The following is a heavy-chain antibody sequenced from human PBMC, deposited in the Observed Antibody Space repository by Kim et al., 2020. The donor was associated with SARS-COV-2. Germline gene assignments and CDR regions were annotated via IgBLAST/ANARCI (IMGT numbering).Heavy chain of an antibody. J-gene: IGHJ4*02. CDR2: IWYSGKTK. CDR3: ARDRGQDNAIDY. Sequence: GGSLRLSCAASGFTFSNYGMHWVRRAPGKGLEWVAVIWYSGKTKQYVDSVKGRFTISRDNSKNTLYLEMNSLRVEDTATYYCARDRGQDNAIDYWGQGTLVSVSS. D-gene: IGHD2-2*01. CDR1: GFTFSNYG. V-gene: IGHV3-33*01.